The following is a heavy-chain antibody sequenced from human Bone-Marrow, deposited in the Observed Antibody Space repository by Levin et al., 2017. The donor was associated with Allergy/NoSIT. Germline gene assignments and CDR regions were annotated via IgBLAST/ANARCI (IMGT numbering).Heavy chain of an antibody. Sequence: SETLSLTCTVSGGSISSSSYYWAWIRQPPGKGLEWIGRGYYSGSTYYNPSLKSRVTISVDTSKNQFSLKLSSVTAADTAVYYCARQDPNYNCFDPWGQGTLVTVSS. CDR2: GYYSGST. CDR3: ARQDPNYNCFDP. CDR1: GGSISSSSYY. V-gene: IGHV4-39*01. D-gene: IGHD5-24*01. J-gene: IGHJ5*02.